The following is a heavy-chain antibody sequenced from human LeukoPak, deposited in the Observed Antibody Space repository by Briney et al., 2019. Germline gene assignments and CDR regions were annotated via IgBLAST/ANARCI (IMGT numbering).Heavy chain of an antibody. J-gene: IGHJ5*02. V-gene: IGHV4-34*01. Sequence: SETLSLTCAVYGGSFSVYYWSWIRQPPGKGLEWIGEINHSGSTNYNPSLKSRVTISVDTSKNQFSLKLSSVTAADTAVYYCARDWLRFLEWLPQGWFDPWGQGTLVTVSS. CDR1: GGSFSVYY. CDR3: ARDWLRFLEWLPQGWFDP. D-gene: IGHD3-3*01. CDR2: INHSGST.